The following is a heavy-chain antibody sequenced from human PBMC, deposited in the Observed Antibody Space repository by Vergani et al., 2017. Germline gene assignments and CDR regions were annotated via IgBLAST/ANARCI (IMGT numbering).Heavy chain of an antibody. CDR2: VHTGGST. CDR1: GESIRSGSHY. V-gene: IGHV4-61*02. Sequence: QVKLQESGPGLLKPSQTLSLTCTVSGESIRSGSHYWSWTRQPAGKGPDWIGHVHTGGSTDLNPSFKSQVSISVDTSKSQFSLKLNSVTVADKAVYYCARARPYCTTGSCPAIWGQGTLVTVSS. CDR3: ARARPYCTTGSCPAI. D-gene: IGHD2-8*01. J-gene: IGHJ4*02.